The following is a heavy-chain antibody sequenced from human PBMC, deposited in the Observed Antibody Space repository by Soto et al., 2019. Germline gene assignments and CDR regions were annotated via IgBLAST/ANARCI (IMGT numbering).Heavy chain of an antibody. J-gene: IGHJ4*02. CDR1: GDSIGSSTNY. Sequence: SETLSLTCSVSGDSIGSSTNYWGWIRQPPGKGLEWIGTIYHSGNTYYNPTLKSRVAISVDMSKNQFSLRLNSVTAADTAVYYCARHEWLQLWLVTEYWGQGALVTVS. D-gene: IGHD5-18*01. V-gene: IGHV4-39*01. CDR2: IYHSGNT. CDR3: ARHEWLQLWLVTEY.